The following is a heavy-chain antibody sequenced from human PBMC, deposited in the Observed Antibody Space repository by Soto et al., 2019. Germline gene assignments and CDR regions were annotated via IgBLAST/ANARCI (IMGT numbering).Heavy chain of an antibody. D-gene: IGHD3-9*01. Sequence: PGGSLRLSCAASGFTFSSYEMNWVRQAPGKGLEWVSYISSSGSTIYYADSVKGRFTISRDNAKNSLYLQMNSLRAEDTAVYYCARDLPWYDILTGYPTGPYGMDVWGQGTTVTVSS. CDR1: GFTFSSYE. J-gene: IGHJ6*02. CDR2: ISSSGSTI. CDR3: ARDLPWYDILTGYPTGPYGMDV. V-gene: IGHV3-48*03.